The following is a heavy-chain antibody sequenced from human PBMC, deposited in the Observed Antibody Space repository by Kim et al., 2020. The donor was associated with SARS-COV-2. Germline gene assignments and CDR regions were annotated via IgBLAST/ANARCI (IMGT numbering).Heavy chain of an antibody. V-gene: IGHV4-31*03. Sequence: SETLSLTCTVSGGSISSGGYYWSWIRQHPGKGLEWIGYIYYSGSTYYNPSIKSRVTISVDTSKNQFSLKLSSVTAADTAVYYCARDRRLRYYYDSSGYYHGDYFDYWGQGTLVTVSS. D-gene: IGHD3-22*01. CDR3: ARDRRLRYYYDSSGYYHGDYFDY. CDR2: IYYSGST. J-gene: IGHJ4*02. CDR1: GGSISSGGYY.